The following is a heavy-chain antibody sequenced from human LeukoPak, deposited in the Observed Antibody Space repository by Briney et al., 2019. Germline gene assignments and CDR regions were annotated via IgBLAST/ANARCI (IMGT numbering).Heavy chain of an antibody. D-gene: IGHD3-3*01. CDR2: INHSGST. Sequence: SETLSLTCAVYGGSFSGYYWSWIRQPPGKGLEWIGEINHSGSTNYNPSLKSRVTISVDTSKNQFSLKLSSVTAADTAVYYCARSPFWSGNIIGFGWFDPWGQGTLVTVSS. V-gene: IGHV4-34*01. J-gene: IGHJ5*02. CDR3: ARSPFWSGNIIGFGWFDP. CDR1: GGSFSGYY.